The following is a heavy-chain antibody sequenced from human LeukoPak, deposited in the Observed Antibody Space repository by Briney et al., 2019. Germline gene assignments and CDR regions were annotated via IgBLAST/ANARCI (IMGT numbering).Heavy chain of an antibody. CDR2: MDDRGDS. V-gene: IGHV4-59*01. Sequence: PSETLSLTCTVSGDSMRSYYWSWIRQAPGKGLEWLGHMDDRGDSNYNPSLKGRGGISVDTSKNQFSLKLRSVTAADTAVYYCARDSRYDSGWFDDGMDVWGPGTTVTVSS. CDR3: ARDSRYDSGWFDDGMDV. CDR1: GDSMRSYY. D-gene: IGHD6-13*01. J-gene: IGHJ6*02.